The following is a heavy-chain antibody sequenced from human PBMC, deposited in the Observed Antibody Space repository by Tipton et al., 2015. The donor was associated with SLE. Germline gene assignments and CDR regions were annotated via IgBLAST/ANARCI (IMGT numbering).Heavy chain of an antibody. CDR2: IFSSGRT. Sequence: TLSLTCTVSGGSISSYYWSWIRRPPGKGLEWIGYIFSSGRTKYNPSLESRLTISLDTSKNQFSLKLSSVTAADTAVYYCAGVVPAAIERFDYHYIDVWGKGTTVTVSS. J-gene: IGHJ6*03. CDR1: GGSISSYY. CDR3: AGVVPAAIERFDYHYIDV. V-gene: IGHV4-59*01. D-gene: IGHD2-2*02.